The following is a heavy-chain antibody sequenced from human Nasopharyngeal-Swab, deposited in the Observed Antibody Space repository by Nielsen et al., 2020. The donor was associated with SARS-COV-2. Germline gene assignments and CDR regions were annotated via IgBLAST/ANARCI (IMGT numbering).Heavy chain of an antibody. D-gene: IGHD6-19*01. CDR1: GFIFSDSA. Sequence: GESLKISCAASGFIFSDSAIHWVRQASGKELEWVGRSRNKANGYTTEYAASVRGRFTISRDDSEDSLYLQMNSLKTEDTAVYYCARDLSSVWTSGLGVWGQGTTVTVSS. CDR3: ARDLSSVWTSGLGV. V-gene: IGHV3-72*01. CDR2: SRNKANGYTT. J-gene: IGHJ6*02.